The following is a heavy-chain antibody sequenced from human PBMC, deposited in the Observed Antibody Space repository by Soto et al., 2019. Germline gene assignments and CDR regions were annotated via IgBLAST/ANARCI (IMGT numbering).Heavy chain of an antibody. Sequence: ASVNVSCKASGYTFTVYYMHWVLQAPGQGLEWMGWINPNSGGTNYAQKFQGRVTMTRDTSISTAYMELSRLRSDDTAVYYCARVWLGPMNDWFDPWGQGTLVTVSS. CDR2: INPNSGGT. J-gene: IGHJ5*02. CDR1: GYTFTVYY. V-gene: IGHV1-2*02. D-gene: IGHD1-1*01. CDR3: ARVWLGPMNDWFDP.